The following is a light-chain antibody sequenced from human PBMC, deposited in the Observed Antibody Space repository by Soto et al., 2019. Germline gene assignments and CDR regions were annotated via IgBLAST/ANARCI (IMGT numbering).Light chain of an antibody. CDR1: QGISNY. CDR3: QKYNSAPWT. CDR2: AAS. J-gene: IGKJ1*01. V-gene: IGKV1-27*01. Sequence: DIEMTQSPSSLSASVGDRVTITCRASQGISNYLAWYQQRPGKVPKLLIYAASTLQSGVPSRFSGSGSGTDFTLTISSLQPEDVVTYYCQKYNSAPWTFGQGSEVEIK.